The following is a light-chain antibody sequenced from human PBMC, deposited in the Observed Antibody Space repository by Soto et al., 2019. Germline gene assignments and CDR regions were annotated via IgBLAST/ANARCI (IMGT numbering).Light chain of an antibody. Sequence: DIQMTQSPSSLSASVGDRVTITCQASQDITNYLNWYQQRPGKAPKLLIYDASNLETGVPSRFSGGGSGTDFSFTISSLQPEDFATYYCQQYDYLPITFGQGTRLEIK. CDR3: QQYDYLPIT. J-gene: IGKJ5*01. CDR1: QDITNY. V-gene: IGKV1-33*01. CDR2: DAS.